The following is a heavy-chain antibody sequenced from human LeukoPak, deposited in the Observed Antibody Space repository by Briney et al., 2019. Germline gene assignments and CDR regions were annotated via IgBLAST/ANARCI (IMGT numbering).Heavy chain of an antibody. Sequence: SETLSLTCTVSDGSITNNDWSWVRQTPGKGLEFIGYVHYSGTTNYNPSLRSRVTISIDTSRKHFFLKLKSVTAADTAVYYCARGPSGSTNSFDYWGQGTLVTVSS. J-gene: IGHJ4*02. CDR1: DGSITNND. CDR3: ARGPSGSTNSFDY. V-gene: IGHV4-59*01. CDR2: VHYSGTT. D-gene: IGHD5-12*01.